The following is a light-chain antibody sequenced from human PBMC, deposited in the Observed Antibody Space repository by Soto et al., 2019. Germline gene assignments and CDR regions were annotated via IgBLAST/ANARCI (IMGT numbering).Light chain of an antibody. J-gene: IGKJ1*01. CDR3: QQYNNWPPIT. CDR1: QSVSSN. V-gene: IGKV3-15*01. CDR2: GAS. Sequence: ETVMTQSPATQSVSPGERATLTCRASQSVSSNLAWYQQKPGQAPRLLIYGASTRATGIPARFSGIGSGTEFTLTISSLQSEDFAVYYCQQYNNWPPITFGQGTKVDIK.